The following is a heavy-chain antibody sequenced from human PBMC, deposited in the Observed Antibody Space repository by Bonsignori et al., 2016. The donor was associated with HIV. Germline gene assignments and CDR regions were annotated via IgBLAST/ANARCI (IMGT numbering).Heavy chain of an antibody. CDR3: ARGDEGYCSSTSCYGFDY. CDR2: ISRSSSAI. D-gene: IGHD2-2*01. V-gene: IGHV3-48*02. J-gene: IGHJ4*02. Sequence: VRQAPGKGLEWVSYISRSSSAIYYAASVKGRFTISRDNAKNSLYLQINSLRDEDTAVYYCARGDEGYCSSTSCYGFDYWGQGTLVTVSS.